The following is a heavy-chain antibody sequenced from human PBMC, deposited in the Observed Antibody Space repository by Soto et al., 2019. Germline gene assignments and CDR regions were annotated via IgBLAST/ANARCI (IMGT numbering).Heavy chain of an antibody. CDR2: IHYSGST. D-gene: IGHD2-2*01. CDR3: ARDFGRHCSSTRCDPFYFYY. Sequence: QVQLQESGPGLVKPSETLSLTCTVSGVSISDYYWSWIRQPPGKGLEWIGYIHYSGSTDYNPSLKSRVTISVDTSSSHFSLELSSVTATDTAVYYCARDFGRHCSSTRCDPFYFYYWGQGTLVTVSS. CDR1: GVSISDYY. J-gene: IGHJ4*02. V-gene: IGHV4-59*01.